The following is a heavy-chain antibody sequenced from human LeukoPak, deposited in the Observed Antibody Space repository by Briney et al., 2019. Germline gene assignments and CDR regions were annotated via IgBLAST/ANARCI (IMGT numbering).Heavy chain of an antibody. J-gene: IGHJ4*02. CDR1: GGSISSGGYY. CDR2: IYYSGST. Sequence: KSSETLSLTCTVSGGSISSGGYYWSWIRQPPGKGLEWIGSIYYSGSTYYNPSLKSRVTISVDTSKNQFSLKLSSVTAADTAVYYCARWYMATVKGGIDYWGQGTLVTVSS. CDR3: ARWYMATVKGGIDY. D-gene: IGHD4-17*01. V-gene: IGHV4-39*01.